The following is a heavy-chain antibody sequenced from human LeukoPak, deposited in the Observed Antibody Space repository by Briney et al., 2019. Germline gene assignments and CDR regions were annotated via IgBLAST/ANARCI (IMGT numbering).Heavy chain of an antibody. CDR3: AKDKLWEFNAFDI. J-gene: IGHJ3*02. V-gene: IGHV3-23*01. Sequence: PGGSLRLSCAASGFTFSSYAMSWVRQAPGKGLEWVSGISGRGGSTYYADSVKGRFTISRDNSKNTLYLQMNSLRAEDTAVYFCAKDKLWEFNAFDIWGQGTMVTVSS. CDR1: GFTFSSYA. D-gene: IGHD3-16*01. CDR2: ISGRGGST.